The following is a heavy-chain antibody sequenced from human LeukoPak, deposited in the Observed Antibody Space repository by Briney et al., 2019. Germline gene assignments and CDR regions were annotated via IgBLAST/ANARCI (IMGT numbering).Heavy chain of an antibody. CDR3: LNGGITPASSSTLYFSC. CDR1: GFTFSSYA. CDR2: ISGSGGST. D-gene: IGHD6-13*01. J-gene: IGHJ4*02. Sequence: PGGSLRLSCAASGFTFSSYAMSWVRQAPGKGLEWVSAISGSGGSTYYADSVKGRLTTSRDNSKNTLFLQMNSLRAEDTAVYFCLNGGITPASSSTLYFSCWGQGTLVTVSS. V-gene: IGHV3-23*01.